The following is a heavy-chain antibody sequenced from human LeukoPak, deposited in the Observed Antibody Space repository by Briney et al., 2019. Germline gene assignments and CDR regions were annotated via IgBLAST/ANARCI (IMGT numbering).Heavy chain of an antibody. V-gene: IGHV4-61*02. CDR3: ARAVAGLYYYYYMDV. CDR2: IFSDTEYT. D-gene: IGHD6-19*01. CDR1: GGSIGRDGYY. Sequence: SSETLSLTCTVSGGSIGRDGYYWGWIRQSAEKGLEYIGRIFSDTEYTSYNPSLSGRVTISQDLSKNQFSLRLTSVTAADTAVYYCARAVAGLYYYYYMDVWGKGTTVTVSS. J-gene: IGHJ6*03.